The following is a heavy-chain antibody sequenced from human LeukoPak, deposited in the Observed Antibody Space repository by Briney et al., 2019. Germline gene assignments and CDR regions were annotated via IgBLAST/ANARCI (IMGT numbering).Heavy chain of an antibody. CDR3: GNQCSGGTCPER. V-gene: IGHV3-7*01. CDR1: GFSISRYW. CDR2: IQYDGNVK. Sequence: GGSLRLSCAASGFSISRYWMTWVRQAPGKGLEWVGNIQYDGNVKHYVDSVRGRFTISRDNAKNSVYLQMNSLRAEDSAVYFCGNQCSGGTCPERWGQGTQVTVSS. J-gene: IGHJ4*02. D-gene: IGHD2-15*01.